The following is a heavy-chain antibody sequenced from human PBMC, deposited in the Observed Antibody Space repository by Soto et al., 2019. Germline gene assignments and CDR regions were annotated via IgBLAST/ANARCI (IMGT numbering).Heavy chain of an antibody. CDR3: ARDWNSEGRDY. D-gene: IGHD1-7*01. CDR1: GFTFSSYS. V-gene: IGHV3-48*01. J-gene: IGHJ4*02. Sequence: GGSLRLSCAASGFTFSSYSMNWVRQAPGKGLEWVSYISSSSSTIYYADSVKGRFTISRDNAKNSLYLQMNSLRAEDTAVYYCARDWNSEGRDYWGQGTLVTVSS. CDR2: ISSSSSTI.